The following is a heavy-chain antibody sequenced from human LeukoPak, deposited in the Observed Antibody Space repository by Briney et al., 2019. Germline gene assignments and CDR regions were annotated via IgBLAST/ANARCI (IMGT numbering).Heavy chain of an antibody. CDR1: EFTVSSNY. D-gene: IGHD3-10*01. CDR2: IYSGGNT. J-gene: IGHJ6*02. V-gene: IGHV3-53*01. CDR3: AAYGLGSYIYGMDV. Sequence: PGGSLRLSCAASEFTVSSNYMSWVRQAPGGGLEWVSIIYSGGNTYYADSVKGRFTISRDNSKNTLFLQMNSLRAEDTAVYYCAAYGLGSYIYGMDVWGQGTTVTVSS.